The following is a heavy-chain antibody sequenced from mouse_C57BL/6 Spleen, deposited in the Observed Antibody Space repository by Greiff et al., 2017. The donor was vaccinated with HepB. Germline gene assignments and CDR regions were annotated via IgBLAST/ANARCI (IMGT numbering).Heavy chain of an antibody. J-gene: IGHJ1*03. CDR2: IRLKSDNYAT. Sequence: DVQLVESGGGLVQPGGSMKLSCVASGFTFSNYWMNWVRQSPEKGLEWVAQIRLKSDNYATHYAESVKGRFTISRDDSKSSVYLQMNNLRAEDTGIYYCTLGSSWYFDVWGTGTTVTVSS. D-gene: IGHD1-1*01. CDR3: TLGSSWYFDV. V-gene: IGHV6-3*01. CDR1: GFTFSNYW.